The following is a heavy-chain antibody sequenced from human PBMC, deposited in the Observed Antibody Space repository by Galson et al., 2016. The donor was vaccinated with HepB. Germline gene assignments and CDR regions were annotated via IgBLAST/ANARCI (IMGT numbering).Heavy chain of an antibody. D-gene: IGHD1-7*01. CDR3: VRDRERTLDY. CDR1: GYTFTTYG. Sequence: SVKVSCKASGYTFTTYGISWVRQAPGQGLEWMGWISTHSGTTNHAQELQGRITMTTDTSTSTAYMELTNLKSGDTAVYYCVRDRERTLDYWGQGTLVSVSS. CDR2: ISTHSGTT. J-gene: IGHJ4*02. V-gene: IGHV1-18*04.